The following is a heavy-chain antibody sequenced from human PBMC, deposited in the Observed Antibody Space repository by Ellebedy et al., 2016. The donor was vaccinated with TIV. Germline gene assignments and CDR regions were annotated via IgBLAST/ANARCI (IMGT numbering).Heavy chain of an antibody. J-gene: IGHJ3*02. D-gene: IGHD3-9*01. CDR1: GCSISRRSHS. V-gene: IGHV4-39*01. Sequence: MPSETLSLTCTVSGCSISRRSHSWAWIRQPPGKGLEWIGSISGTTYYTPSLRSRVTISVAMSKNKFSLKLRSVTAADTAVYYGARVARYFDWLPHDAFDIWGQGTMVTVSS. CDR2: ISGTT. CDR3: ARVARYFDWLPHDAFDI.